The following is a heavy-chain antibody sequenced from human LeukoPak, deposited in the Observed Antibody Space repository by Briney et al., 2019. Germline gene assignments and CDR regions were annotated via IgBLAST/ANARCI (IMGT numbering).Heavy chain of an antibody. CDR2: MSGNAVNT. V-gene: IGHV3-23*01. CDR3: AKYSSGWYLNY. J-gene: IGHJ4*02. CDR1: GFTFSGFA. D-gene: IGHD6-19*01. Sequence: GGSLRLSCAASGFTFSGFAMSWVRRAPGKGLEWVSAMSGNAVNTYLADSVKGRFTISRDNSKNTLYLQMNSLRAEDTAVYYCAKYSSGWYLNYWGQGTLVTVSS.